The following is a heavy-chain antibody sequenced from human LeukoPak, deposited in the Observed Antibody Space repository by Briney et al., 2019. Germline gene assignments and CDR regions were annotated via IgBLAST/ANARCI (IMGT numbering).Heavy chain of an antibody. J-gene: IGHJ6*02. CDR1: GYSFSTYW. CDR2: IYPADSDT. V-gene: IGHV5-51*01. CDR3: VRSTMVRGVISMDV. Sequence: GESLKISCKGSGYSFSTYWIGWVRQMPGKGLEWMGIIYPADSDTSYSPSFQGQVTISADKSISTAYLQRSSLKASDTAMYYCVRSTMVRGVISMDVWGQGTTVTVSS. D-gene: IGHD3-10*01.